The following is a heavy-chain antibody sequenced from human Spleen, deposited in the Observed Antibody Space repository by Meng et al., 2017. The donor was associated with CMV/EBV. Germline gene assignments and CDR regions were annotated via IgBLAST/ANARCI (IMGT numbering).Heavy chain of an antibody. V-gene: IGHV2-26*02. CDR2: ILSNDEK. Sequence: SGPTLVKPTETLTLTCTVSGFSLSNARMGVSWIRQPPGKAPEWLAHILSNDEKSYSTPLKSRLTIPKDTSKSQVVPTMTNMDPVDTATYYCARIRGVNYEFWSGYYPCWFDPWGQGTLVTVSS. CDR3: ARIRGVNYEFWSGYYPCWFDP. J-gene: IGHJ5*02. CDR1: GFSLSNARMG. D-gene: IGHD3-3*01.